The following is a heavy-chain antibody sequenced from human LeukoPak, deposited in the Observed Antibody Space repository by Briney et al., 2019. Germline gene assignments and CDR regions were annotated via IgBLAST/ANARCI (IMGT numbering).Heavy chain of an antibody. D-gene: IGHD3-22*01. Sequence: SETLSRTCAVYGGSFSGYYWSWIRQPPGKGLEWIGEINHSGSTNYNPSLKSRVTISVDTSKNQFSLKLSSVTAADTAVYYCARYRGSSGYLGVQSLYYFDYWGQGTLVTVSS. CDR3: ARYRGSSGYLGVQSLYYFDY. CDR2: INHSGST. J-gene: IGHJ4*02. CDR1: GGSFSGYY. V-gene: IGHV4-34*01.